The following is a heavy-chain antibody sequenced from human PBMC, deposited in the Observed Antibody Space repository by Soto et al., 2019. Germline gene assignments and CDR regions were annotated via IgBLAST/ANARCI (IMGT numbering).Heavy chain of an antibody. CDR2: VSDEGTT. D-gene: IGHD3-3*01. V-gene: IGHV4-59*01. CDR1: GGSISTFY. CDR3: ARENWGIFGAVTEYFFDY. Sequence: SETLSLTCTVSGGSISTFYWSWIRQAPGKGLEWIGYVSDEGTTNYKSSLQSRVTILMNTSKNQYSMKLTSVTAADTAAYYCARENWGIFGAVTEYFFDYWGQGTLVTVSS. J-gene: IGHJ4*02.